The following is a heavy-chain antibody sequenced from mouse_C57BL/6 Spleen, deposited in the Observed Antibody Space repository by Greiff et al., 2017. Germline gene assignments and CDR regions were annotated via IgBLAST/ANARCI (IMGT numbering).Heavy chain of an antibody. D-gene: IGHD1-1*01. CDR1: GYAFSSYW. J-gene: IGHJ3*01. Sequence: VQLQQSGAELVKPGASVKISCKASGYAFSSYWMNWVKQRPGKGLEWIGQIYPGDGDTNYNGKFKGKATLTADKSSSTAYMQLSSLTSEDSAVYFCAREEVFYYYGSKGAWFAYWGQGTLVTVSA. CDR2: IYPGDGDT. V-gene: IGHV1-80*01. CDR3: AREEVFYYYGSKGAWFAY.